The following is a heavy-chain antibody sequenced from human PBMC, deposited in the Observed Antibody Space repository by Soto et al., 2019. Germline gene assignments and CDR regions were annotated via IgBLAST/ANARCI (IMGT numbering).Heavy chain of an antibody. J-gene: IGHJ4*02. V-gene: IGHV3-21*01. D-gene: IGHD3-22*01. CDR2: ISSSSSYI. Sequence: GGSLSLSCAASGFTFSSYSMNWVRQAPGKGLEWVSSISSSSSYIYYADSVKGRFTISRDNAKNSLYLQMNSLRAEDTAVYYCARPERITMIVPLDYWGQGTLVTVSS. CDR3: ARPERITMIVPLDY. CDR1: GFTFSSYS.